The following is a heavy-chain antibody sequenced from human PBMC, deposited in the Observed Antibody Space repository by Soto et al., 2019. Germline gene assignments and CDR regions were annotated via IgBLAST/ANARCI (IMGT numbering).Heavy chain of an antibody. CDR1: RVAFSKFI. CDR3: AKVRYSSPMGYYYGMDV. D-gene: IGHD6-19*01. V-gene: IGHV1-69*01. Sequence: QAQLEQSGGEVKKPGSSVKVSCKASRVAFSKFIVTWVRQAPGLGLEWVGGIIPIFGTANYAQKFQGRVTITADESTSTSYMEVNNLRSEDTAVYYCAKVRYSSPMGYYYGMDVWGQXTTVXVXS. J-gene: IGHJ6*02. CDR2: IIPIFGTA.